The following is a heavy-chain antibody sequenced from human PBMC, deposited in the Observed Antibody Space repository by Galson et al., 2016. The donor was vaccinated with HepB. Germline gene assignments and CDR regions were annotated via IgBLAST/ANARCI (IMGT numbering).Heavy chain of an antibody. CDR2: IRSTGTTM. V-gene: IGHV3-48*02. CDR3: ARAAFGSNSSWYFDL. Sequence: SLRLSCAASGFTVSSYTMNWVRQAPGKGLESVSYIRSTGTTMYYADSVKGRFTISRDNAKNSLYLQMHSLRDEDTAVYYCARAAFGSNSSWYFDLWGRGTLVTVSS. J-gene: IGHJ2*01. CDR1: GFTVSSYT. D-gene: IGHD4-23*01.